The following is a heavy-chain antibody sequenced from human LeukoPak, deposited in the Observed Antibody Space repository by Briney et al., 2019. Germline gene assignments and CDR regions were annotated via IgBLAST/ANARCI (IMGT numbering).Heavy chain of an antibody. CDR2: ISGSGGNP. D-gene: IGHD3-10*01. J-gene: IGHJ3*02. Sequence: TGGSLRLSCAAWGFTFRGYAMSWVRQAAGKGRELVSAISGSGGNPYYAVSVKGRFTISQDNSQTPLYLQMNSLRAEDTAVYYCAKDRGRESFDIWGQGTMVTVSS. CDR1: GFTFRGYA. V-gene: IGHV3-23*01. CDR3: AKDRGRESFDI.